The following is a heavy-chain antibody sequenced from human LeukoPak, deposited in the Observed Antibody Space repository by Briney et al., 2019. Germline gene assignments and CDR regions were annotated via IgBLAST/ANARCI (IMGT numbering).Heavy chain of an antibody. Sequence: ASVKVSCKASGGTFSSYAISWVRQAPGQGLEWMGGIIPIFGTANYAQKFQGRVTITADESTSTAYMELSSLRSEDTAVYYCARDSRYGSGSSLDYWGQGTPVTVSS. V-gene: IGHV1-69*13. D-gene: IGHD3-10*01. CDR3: ARDSRYGSGSSLDY. CDR1: GGTFSSYA. CDR2: IIPIFGTA. J-gene: IGHJ4*02.